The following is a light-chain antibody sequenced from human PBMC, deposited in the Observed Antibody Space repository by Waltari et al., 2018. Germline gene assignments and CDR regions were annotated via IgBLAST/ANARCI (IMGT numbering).Light chain of an antibody. CDR2: AAS. CDR3: QQLYSYPLT. CDR1: QGCSSN. Sequence: IQFTQSPSCLSASVGERVTITCRASQGCSSNLAWFQQRPGKAPKLLIYAASTLQSGVPSRFSGSGSGTDFTLTITSLQPEDFATYYCQQLYSYPLTFGGGTKVEIK. V-gene: IGKV1-9*01. J-gene: IGKJ4*01.